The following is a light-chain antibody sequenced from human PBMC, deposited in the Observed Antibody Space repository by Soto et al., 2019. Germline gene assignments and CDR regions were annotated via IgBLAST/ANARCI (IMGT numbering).Light chain of an antibody. V-gene: IGKV3-11*01. CDR2: DAS. CDR1: ERISHS. CDR3: QLSQQRSSWPPIA. J-gene: IGKJ5*01. Sequence: IVLTQSPATLSLSPRNRVTLSCRANERISHSLAWYQQKPGQAPRILIYDASFRATGIPERFSGSGSGTDFTLSISSLEPEDFAVYYCQLSQQRSSWPPIAFGQGTRLEIK.